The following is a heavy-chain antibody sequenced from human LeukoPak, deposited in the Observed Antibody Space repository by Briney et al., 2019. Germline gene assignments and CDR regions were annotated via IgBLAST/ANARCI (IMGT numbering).Heavy chain of an antibody. CDR3: ARDYPWFDS. Sequence: SETLSLTCTVSGASISAYYWGWIRQSPGKELTWIGFVHSSGTTKYNPSLNGRVTISVDTSKNQLSLRLNSVTPADTAVYFCARDYPWFDSWGQGTLVTVSS. V-gene: IGHV4-59*01. J-gene: IGHJ5*01. CDR2: VHSSGTT. D-gene: IGHD3-16*02. CDR1: GASISAYY.